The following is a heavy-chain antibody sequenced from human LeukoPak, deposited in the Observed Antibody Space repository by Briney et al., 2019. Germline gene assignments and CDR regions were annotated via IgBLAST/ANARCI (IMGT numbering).Heavy chain of an antibody. V-gene: IGHV3-30-3*01. CDR2: ISYDGSNK. J-gene: IGHJ5*02. CDR1: GFTFSSYA. Sequence: PGGSLRLSCAASGFTFSSYAMHWVRQAPGKGLEWVAVISYDGSNKYYADSVKGRFTISRDNAKNSLYLQMNSLRAEDTAVYYCARESAGRGFDPWGQGTLVTVSS. CDR3: ARESAGRGFDP.